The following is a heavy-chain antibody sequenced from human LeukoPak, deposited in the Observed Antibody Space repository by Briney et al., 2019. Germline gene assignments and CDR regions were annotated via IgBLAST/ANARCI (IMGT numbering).Heavy chain of an antibody. CDR3: ATQLSSGWPLRHLPFDY. CDR1: GFTFSSYS. J-gene: IGHJ4*02. CDR2: ISGSGGST. Sequence: GGSLRLSCAASGFTFSSYSMNWVRQAPGKGLEWVSAISGSGGSTYYADSVEGRFTISRDNSKNTLYLQMNSLRAEDTAVYYCATQLSSGWPLRHLPFDYWGQGTLVTVSS. V-gene: IGHV3-23*01. D-gene: IGHD3-22*01.